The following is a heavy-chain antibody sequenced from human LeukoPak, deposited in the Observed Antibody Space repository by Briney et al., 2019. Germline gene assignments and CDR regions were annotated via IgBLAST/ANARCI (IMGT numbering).Heavy chain of an antibody. CDR1: GYTFTGYF. D-gene: IGHD2-15*01. CDR3: ARGLYCSGGNCYGPFDY. V-gene: IGHV1-2*02. Sequence: ASVTLTCTASGYTFTGYFMHWVRQAPGQGLEWMGWINPNSGGTDSAQTFQGRVTMTRETSISTVYMERSSLRSDDTAVYYCARGLYCSGGNCYGPFDYWG. J-gene: IGHJ4*01. CDR2: INPNSGGT.